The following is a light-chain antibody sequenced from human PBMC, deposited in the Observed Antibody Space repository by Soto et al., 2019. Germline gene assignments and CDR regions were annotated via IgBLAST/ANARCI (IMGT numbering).Light chain of an antibody. CDR1: QSVSSSY. Sequence: EIVLTQSPGTLSLSPGEIATLSFMASQSVSSSYLAWYQQKPGQAPRLLIYGASSRATGIPARFSGSGSGTDFTLTISRLEPEDFAVYYCQQYGNSPITFGQGTRLEIK. J-gene: IGKJ5*01. CDR2: GAS. V-gene: IGKV3-20*01. CDR3: QQYGNSPIT.